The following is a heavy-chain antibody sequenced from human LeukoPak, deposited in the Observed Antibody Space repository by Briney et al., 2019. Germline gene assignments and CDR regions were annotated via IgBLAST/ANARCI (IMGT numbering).Heavy chain of an antibody. CDR2: ISAYNGNT. CDR1: GYTFTSYG. J-gene: IGHJ5*02. D-gene: IGHD3-9*01. Sequence: ASVNVSCKASGYTFTSYGFSWVRQAPRQGLEWMGWISAYNGNTNYAQKFQGRVTMTTDTSTRTAYMELRSLRSDDTAVYYCARVYDILTGYGNWFDPWGQGTLVTVSS. V-gene: IGHV1-18*01. CDR3: ARVYDILTGYGNWFDP.